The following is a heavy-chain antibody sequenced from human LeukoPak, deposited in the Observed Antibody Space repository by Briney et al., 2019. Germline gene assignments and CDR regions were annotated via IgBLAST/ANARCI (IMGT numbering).Heavy chain of an antibody. Sequence: RPSETLSLTCTVSGGSISSSSYYWGWIRQPPGKGLEWIGSIYYSGSTYYNPSLKSRVTISVDTSKNQFSLKLSSVTAADTAVYYCARSPHSSSWTFDYWGQGTLVTVSS. CDR3: ARSPHSSSWTFDY. V-gene: IGHV4-39*01. CDR2: IYYSGST. CDR1: GGSISSSSYY. J-gene: IGHJ4*02. D-gene: IGHD6-13*01.